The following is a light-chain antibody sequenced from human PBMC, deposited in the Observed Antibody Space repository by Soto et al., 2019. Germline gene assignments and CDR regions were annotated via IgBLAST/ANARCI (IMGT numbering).Light chain of an antibody. CDR1: QSVSINY. V-gene: IGKV3-20*01. CDR2: GAS. J-gene: IGKJ2*01. CDR3: HQHGPSPPYT. Sequence: EIVLTQSPGTLSLSPGERATLSCRASQSVSINYLAWYQQKPGQAPRLLIYGASSRATGIPDRFSGSGSGTDFTLTISSLEPQEFAVYYCHQHGPSPPYTFAQGTKVEIK.